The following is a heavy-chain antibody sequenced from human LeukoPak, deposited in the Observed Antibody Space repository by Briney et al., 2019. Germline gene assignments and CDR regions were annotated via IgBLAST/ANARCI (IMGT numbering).Heavy chain of an antibody. J-gene: IGHJ4*02. D-gene: IGHD3-10*01. Sequence: GGSLRLSCAASGFTFSSYGMHWVRQAPGKGLEWAAFIRYDGSNKYYADSVKGRFTISRDNSKNTLYLQMNSLRAEDTAVYYCAKDWTIRGVIISLDYWGQGTLVTVSS. CDR3: AKDWTIRGVIISLDY. CDR2: IRYDGSNK. V-gene: IGHV3-30*02. CDR1: GFTFSSYG.